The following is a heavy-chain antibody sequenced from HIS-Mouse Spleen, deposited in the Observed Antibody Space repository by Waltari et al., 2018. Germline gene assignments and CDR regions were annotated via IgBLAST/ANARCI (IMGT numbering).Heavy chain of an antibody. V-gene: IGHV4-34*01. J-gene: IGHJ4*02. CDR1: GGSFSGYY. Sequence: QVQLQQWGAGLLKPSETLSLTCAVYGGSFSGYYWGWIRQPPGKGLEWIGEINHSGSTNYNPSLKSRVTISVDTSKNQFSLKLSSVTAADTAVYYCARYRKAVAGTWVDYFDYWGQGTLVTVSS. CDR3: ARYRKAVAGTWVDYFDY. D-gene: IGHD6-19*01. CDR2: INHSGST.